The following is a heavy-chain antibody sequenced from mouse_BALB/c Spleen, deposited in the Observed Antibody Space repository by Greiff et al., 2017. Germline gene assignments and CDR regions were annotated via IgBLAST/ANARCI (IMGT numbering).Heavy chain of an antibody. CDR2: IRLKSNNYAT. Sequence: DVMLVESGGGLVQPGGSMKLSCVASGFTFSNYWMNWVRQSPEKGLEWVAEIRLKSNNYATHYAESVKGRFTISRDDSKSSVYLQMNNLRAEDTGIYYCTCIPSYWGQGTLVTVSA. V-gene: IGHV6-6*02. CDR3: TCIPSY. J-gene: IGHJ3*01. CDR1: GFTFSNYW.